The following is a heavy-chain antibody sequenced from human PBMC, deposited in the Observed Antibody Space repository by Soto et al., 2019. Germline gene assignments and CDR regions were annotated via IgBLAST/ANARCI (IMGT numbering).Heavy chain of an antibody. CDR3: AKSGVWFGSNWFDP. V-gene: IGHV3-23*01. D-gene: IGHD3-10*01. CDR2: ISGSGGST. J-gene: IGHJ5*02. Sequence: EVQLLGSGGGLVQPGGSLRLSCAASGFTFSSYAMSWVRQAPGKGLEWVSAISGSGGSTYYADSVKGRFTTSKDNSKNTLYLQMNSLRAEDTAVYYCAKSGVWFGSNWFDPWGQGTLVTVSS. CDR1: GFTFSSYA.